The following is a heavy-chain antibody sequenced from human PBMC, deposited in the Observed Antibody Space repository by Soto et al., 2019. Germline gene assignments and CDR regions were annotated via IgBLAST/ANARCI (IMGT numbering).Heavy chain of an antibody. D-gene: IGHD5-12*01. J-gene: IGHJ4*02. CDR1: GGSLTGYY. V-gene: IGHV4-34*01. Sequence: QVQLQQWGAGLLKPSETLSLTCTVNGGSLTGYYWSWIRQPPGKGLEWIGEVKDGGSTNYSPSLRCRVSTSGXTSKNHFSLRLNSVTAADTAVYFCARGQEGIVATHWDQGALVTVSS. CDR2: VKDGGST. CDR3: ARGQEGIVATH.